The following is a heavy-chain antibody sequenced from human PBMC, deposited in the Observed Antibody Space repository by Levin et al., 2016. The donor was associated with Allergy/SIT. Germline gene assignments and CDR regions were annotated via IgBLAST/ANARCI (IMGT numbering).Heavy chain of an antibody. CDR3: ARDLNLGSSSWLFWFDP. CDR1: GGSISSSNW. CDR2: IYHSGST. Sequence: GSLRLSCAVSGGSISSSNWWSWVRQPPGKGLEWIGEIYHSGSTNYNPSLKSRVTISVDKSKNQFSLKLSSVTAADTAVYYCARDLNLGSSSWLFWFDPWGQGTLVTVSS. V-gene: IGHV4-4*02. J-gene: IGHJ5*02. D-gene: IGHD6-13*01.